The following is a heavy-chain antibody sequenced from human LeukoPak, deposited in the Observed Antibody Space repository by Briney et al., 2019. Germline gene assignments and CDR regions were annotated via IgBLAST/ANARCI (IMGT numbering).Heavy chain of an antibody. CDR3: ARERDGGYCSGGSCLVNWYFDL. V-gene: IGHV1-3*01. CDR2: IKAGNGNT. D-gene: IGHD2-15*01. J-gene: IGHJ2*01. CDR1: GYTFTSYA. Sequence: ASVKVSCKASGYTFTSYAMHWVRQAPGQRLEWMGWIKAGNGNTKYSQKFQGRVTITRDTSASTAYMELSSLRSEDTAVYYCARERDGGYCSGGSCLVNWYFDLWGRGTLVTVSS.